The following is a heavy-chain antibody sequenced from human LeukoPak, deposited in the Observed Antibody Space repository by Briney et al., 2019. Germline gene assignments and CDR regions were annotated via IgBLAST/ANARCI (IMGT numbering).Heavy chain of an antibody. V-gene: IGHV4-34*01. CDR1: GGSFSGYY. CDR3: VSLRRIVGTTTYYYYYMDV. J-gene: IGHJ6*03. CDR2: INHSGST. Sequence: PSETLSLTCAVYGGSFSGYYWSWIRQPPGKGLEWIGEINHSGSTNYNPSLKSRVTISVDTSKNQFSLTLSSVTAADTAVYYCVSLRRIVGTTTYYYYYMDVWGKGTTVTISS. D-gene: IGHD1-26*01.